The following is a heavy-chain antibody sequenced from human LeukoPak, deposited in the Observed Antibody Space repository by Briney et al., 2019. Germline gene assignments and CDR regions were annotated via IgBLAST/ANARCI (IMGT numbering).Heavy chain of an antibody. CDR2: MNPNSGKT. V-gene: IGHV1-8*03. CDR3: ARGRLTRGDGSVYYYYMDV. Sequence: ASVKVSCKASGYTFTGYYMHWVRQAPGQGLEWMGWMNPNSGKTGYAQKFQDRVTITRNTSISTAYMEVSSLRSEDTAVYYCARGRLTRGDGSVYYYYMDVWGKGTTVTVSS. J-gene: IGHJ6*03. CDR1: GYTFTGYY. D-gene: IGHD5-24*01.